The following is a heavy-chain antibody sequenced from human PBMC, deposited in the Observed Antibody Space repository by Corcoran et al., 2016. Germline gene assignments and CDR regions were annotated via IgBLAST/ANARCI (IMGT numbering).Heavy chain of an antibody. CDR2: INPSGGST. J-gene: IGHJ6*02. Sequence: QVQLVQSGAEVKKPGASVKVSCKASGYTFTSYYMHWVRQAPGQGLEWMGIINPSGGSTSYAQKFQGRVTMTRDTSTSTVYMELSSLRSEDTAVYYCARPAAAGRGIGYYYYGMDVWGQGTTVTVSS. CDR1: GYTFTSYY. V-gene: IGHV1-46*01. D-gene: IGHD6-13*01. CDR3: ARPAAAGRGIGYYYYGMDV.